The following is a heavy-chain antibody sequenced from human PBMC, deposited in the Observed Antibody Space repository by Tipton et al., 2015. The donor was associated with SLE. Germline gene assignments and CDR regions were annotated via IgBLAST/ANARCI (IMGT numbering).Heavy chain of an antibody. CDR2: IYHSESP. D-gene: IGHD3-9*01. J-gene: IGHJ4*02. Sequence: LSLTCAVSGGSIISSSWWSWVRQPPGKGLEWIGDIYHSESPNYNPSLKSRVTISKDKSKNQFSLNLNSVTAADTAVYYCATILTSVTGLDQWGQGTLVTVSA. CDR3: ATILTSVTGLDQ. V-gene: IGHV4-4*02. CDR1: GGSIISSSW.